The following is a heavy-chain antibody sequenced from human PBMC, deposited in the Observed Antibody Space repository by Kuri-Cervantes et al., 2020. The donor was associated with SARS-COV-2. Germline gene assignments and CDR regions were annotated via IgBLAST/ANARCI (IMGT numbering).Heavy chain of an antibody. D-gene: IGHD3-3*01. Sequence: GSLRLSCTVSGGSISSYYWSWIRQPPGKGLEWIGYIYYSGSTNYNPSLKSRVTISVDTSKNQFSLKLSSVTAADTAVYYCARHNYDFWSGPVDYWGQGTRVTGSS. CDR1: GGSISSYY. V-gene: IGHV4-59*08. J-gene: IGHJ4*02. CDR3: ARHNYDFWSGPVDY. CDR2: IYYSGST.